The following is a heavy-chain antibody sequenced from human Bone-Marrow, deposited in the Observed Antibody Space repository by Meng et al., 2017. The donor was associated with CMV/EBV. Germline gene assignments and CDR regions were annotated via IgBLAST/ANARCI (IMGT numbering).Heavy chain of an antibody. D-gene: IGHD6-13*01. CDR3: ARVGRGSGYSSSWDY. J-gene: IGHJ4*02. Sequence: GESLKISCAASGFTFSSYSMNWVRQAPGKGLEWVSSISSSSSYIYYADPVKGRFTISRDNAKNSLYLQMNSLRAEDTALYYCARVGRGSGYSSSWDYWGQGTRVTVSS. CDR1: GFTFSSYS. V-gene: IGHV3-21*04. CDR2: ISSSSSYI.